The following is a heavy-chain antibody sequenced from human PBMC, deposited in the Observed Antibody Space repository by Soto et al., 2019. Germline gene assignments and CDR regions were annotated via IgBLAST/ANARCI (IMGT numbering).Heavy chain of an antibody. CDR3: AKDFSRDYDSSGYLP. D-gene: IGHD3-22*01. CDR1: GFTFSSYA. Sequence: PGGSLRLSCAASGFTFSSYAMSWVRQAPGKGLEWVSAISGSGGSTYYADSVKGRFTISRDNSKNTLYLQMNSLRAEDTAVYYCAKDFSRDYDSSGYLPWGQGTLVTVSS. J-gene: IGHJ5*02. CDR2: ISGSGGST. V-gene: IGHV3-23*01.